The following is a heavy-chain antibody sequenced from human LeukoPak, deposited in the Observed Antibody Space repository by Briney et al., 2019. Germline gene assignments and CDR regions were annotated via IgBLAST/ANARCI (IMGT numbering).Heavy chain of an antibody. CDR3: AKYNIGWNFGS. CDR1: GLTLSTAW. V-gene: IGHV3-15*01. Sequence: GGSLRLSCTASGLTLSTAWMSWVRPAPGKGLEWVGRIKSKTEGGTTDHAAPVKGRFTISIDDSKNTLYLQMNSLTTGDTAVYYCAKYNIGWNFGSWGQGTLVTVSS. CDR2: IKSKTEGGTT. J-gene: IGHJ4*02. D-gene: IGHD6-19*01.